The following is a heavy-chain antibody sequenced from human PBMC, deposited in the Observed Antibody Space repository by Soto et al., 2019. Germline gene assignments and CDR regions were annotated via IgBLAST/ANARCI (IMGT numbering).Heavy chain of an antibody. CDR3: APTYYYDSSGYYYVHP. Sequence: QITLKESGPTLVKPTQPLTLTCTFSGLSLSTSGVGVGWIRQPPGKALEWLALIYWDDDKRYSPSLKSRLTITKDTSNNQVVLTMTNMDPVDTATYYCAPTYYYDSSGYYYVHPWGQGTLVTVSS. V-gene: IGHV2-5*02. D-gene: IGHD3-22*01. J-gene: IGHJ5*02. CDR1: GLSLSTSGVG. CDR2: IYWDDDK.